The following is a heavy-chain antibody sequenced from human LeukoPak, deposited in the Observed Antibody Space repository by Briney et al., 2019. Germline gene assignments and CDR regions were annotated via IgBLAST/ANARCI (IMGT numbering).Heavy chain of an antibody. CDR1: GYTFTSYY. V-gene: IGHV1-46*01. J-gene: IGHJ4*02. Sequence: ASVKVSCKASGYTFTSYYMHWVRQAPGQGLEWMGIINPSGGSTSYAQKFQGRVTMTRDTSTSTVYMKLSSLRSEDTAVYYCARDNVWFGETAPSHFDYWGQGTLVTVSS. D-gene: IGHD3-10*01. CDR3: ARDNVWFGETAPSHFDY. CDR2: INPSGGST.